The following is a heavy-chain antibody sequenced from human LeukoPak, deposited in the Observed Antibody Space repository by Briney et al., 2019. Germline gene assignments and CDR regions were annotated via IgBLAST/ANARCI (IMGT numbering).Heavy chain of an antibody. CDR1: GFTFSTYW. CDR3: ARVPRAAFIDY. CDR2: IYSGGST. J-gene: IGHJ4*02. Sequence: GGSLRLSCAASGFTFSTYWMSWVRQSPGKGLEWVSVIYSGGSTYYADSVKGRFTISRDNSKNTLYLQMNSLRAEDTAVYYCARVPRAAFIDYWGQGTLVTVSS. V-gene: IGHV3-66*01. D-gene: IGHD2-15*01.